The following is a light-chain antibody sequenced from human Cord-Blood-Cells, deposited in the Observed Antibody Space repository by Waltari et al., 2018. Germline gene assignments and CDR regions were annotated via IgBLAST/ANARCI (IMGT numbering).Light chain of an antibody. CDR2: GAS. Sequence: EIVLTQSPGTLSLSPGERATLSCRASPSVRSSYLAWYQQKPGQAPRLLIYGASSRATGIPDRFSGSGSGTDVTLTISRLEPEDFAVYYCQQYGSSPTFGQGTKVEIE. V-gene: IGKV3-20*01. J-gene: IGKJ1*01. CDR1: PSVRSSY. CDR3: QQYGSSPT.